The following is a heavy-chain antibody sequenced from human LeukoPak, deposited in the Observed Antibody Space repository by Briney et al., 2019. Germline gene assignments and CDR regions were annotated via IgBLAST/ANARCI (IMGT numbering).Heavy chain of an antibody. CDR2: IYHSGST. CDR3: ARAPPPPYYYNYMDV. Sequence: PSETLSLTCAVSGGSISSSNWWSWVRQPPGKGLEWIGEIYHSGSTNYNPSLKSRVNISVDTSKNQFSLKLSFVTAADTAVYYCARAPPPPYYYNYMDVWGKGTTVTVSS. J-gene: IGHJ6*03. V-gene: IGHV4-4*02. D-gene: IGHD2-21*01. CDR1: GGSISSSNW.